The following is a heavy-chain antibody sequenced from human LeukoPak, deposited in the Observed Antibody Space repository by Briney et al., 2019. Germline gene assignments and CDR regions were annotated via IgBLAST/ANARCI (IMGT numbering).Heavy chain of an antibody. CDR1: GFTFSSYA. CDR3: AKIAAAGTAPYFPDY. J-gene: IGHJ4*02. Sequence: GVSLRLFCAASGFTFSSYAMSWVRQARGKGLEWVSAISGSGGSTYYADSVKGRFTISRDNSKNTLYLQMNSLRAEDTAVYYCAKIAAAGTAPYFPDYWGQGTLVTVSS. V-gene: IGHV3-23*01. CDR2: ISGSGGST. D-gene: IGHD6-13*01.